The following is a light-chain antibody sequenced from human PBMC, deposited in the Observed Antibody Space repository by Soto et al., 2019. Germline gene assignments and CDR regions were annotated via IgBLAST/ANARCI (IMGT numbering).Light chain of an antibody. CDR1: SSDVGGYNY. J-gene: IGLJ3*02. CDR2: DVS. V-gene: IGLV2-14*01. CDR3: SSYTSSSTLV. Sequence: QSVLTQPASVSGSPGQSITLSCTGTSSDVGGYNYVSWYQQHPGKAPKLMIYDVSNRPSGVSNRFSGSESGNTASLTISGLQAEDEADYYCSSYTSSSTLVFGGGTKLTVL.